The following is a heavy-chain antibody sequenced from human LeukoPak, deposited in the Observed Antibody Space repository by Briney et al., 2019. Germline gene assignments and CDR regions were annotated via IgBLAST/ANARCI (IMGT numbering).Heavy chain of an antibody. CDR1: GFTFSSYA. V-gene: IGHV3-23*01. CDR3: AIHPPTWLGSGPDY. J-gene: IGHJ4*02. Sequence: GGSLRLSCAASGFTFSSYAMSWVRQAPGKGVEWVSAISGSGGSTYYADSVKGRFTISRDNSKNTLYLQMNSLRAEDTAVYYCAIHPPTWLGSGPDYWGQGTLVTVSS. D-gene: IGHD2-15*01. CDR2: ISGSGGST.